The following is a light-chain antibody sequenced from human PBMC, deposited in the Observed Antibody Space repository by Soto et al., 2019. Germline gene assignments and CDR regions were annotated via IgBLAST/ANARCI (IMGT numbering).Light chain of an antibody. V-gene: IGKV1-5*03. Sequence: DIQMTQSPSTLSASVGDRVTITCRASQSISSWLAWYQQKPGKAPKLLIYKASSLESGVPSRFSGSGSGTELTLNISILQPDDFATYYFQQYNSYSQSFDGGTKVEIK. J-gene: IGKJ4*01. CDR3: QQYNSYSQS. CDR1: QSISSW. CDR2: KAS.